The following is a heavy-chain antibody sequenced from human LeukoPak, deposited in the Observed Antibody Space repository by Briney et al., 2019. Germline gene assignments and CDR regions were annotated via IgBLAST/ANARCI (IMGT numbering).Heavy chain of an antibody. CDR1: GYTFTSYG. D-gene: IGHD1-26*01. CDR2: INPNSGGT. J-gene: IGHJ4*02. Sequence: GASVKVSCKASGYTFTSYGLSWVRQAPGQGLEWMGWINPNSGGTNYAQKFQGRVTMTRDTSISTAYMELSRLRSDDTAVYYCARARSGSSNVDYWGQGTLVTVSS. CDR3: ARARSGSSNVDY. V-gene: IGHV1-2*02.